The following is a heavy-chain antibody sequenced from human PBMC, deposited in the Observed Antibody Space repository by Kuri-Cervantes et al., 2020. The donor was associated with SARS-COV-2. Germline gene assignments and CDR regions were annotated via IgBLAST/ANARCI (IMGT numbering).Heavy chain of an antibody. CDR2: IYTSGST. CDR3: AGGIAARSSFAFDI. D-gene: IGHD6-6*01. J-gene: IGHJ3*02. CDR1: GGSISSQSYY. Sequence: SETLSLTCTVSGGSISSQSYYWGWIRQPAGKGLEWIGRIYTSGSTNYNPSLKSRVTISVDTSKNQFSLKLSSVTAADTAVYYCAGGIAARSSFAFDIWGQGTMVTVSS. V-gene: IGHV4-61*02.